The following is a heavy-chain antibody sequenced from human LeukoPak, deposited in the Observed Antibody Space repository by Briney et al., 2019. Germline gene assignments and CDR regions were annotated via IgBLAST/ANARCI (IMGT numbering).Heavy chain of an antibody. Sequence: PGGSLRLSCAASGLTFSSYAMSWVRQAPGKGLEWVSAISGSGGSTYYADSVKGRFTISRDNSKNTLYLQMNSLRAEDTAVYYCAKDVGYDFWSGYYPSEYFQHWGQGTLVTVSS. V-gene: IGHV3-23*01. J-gene: IGHJ1*01. CDR2: ISGSGGST. CDR3: AKDVGYDFWSGYYPSEYFQH. D-gene: IGHD3-3*01. CDR1: GLTFSSYA.